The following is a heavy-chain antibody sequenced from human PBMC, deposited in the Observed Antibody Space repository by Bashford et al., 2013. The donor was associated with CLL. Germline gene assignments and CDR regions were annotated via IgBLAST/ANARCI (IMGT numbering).Heavy chain of an antibody. V-gene: IGHV4-39*01. CDR2: VYYSGST. Sequence: SETLSLTCTVSGYSVTTPFTFWAWIRQSPGKGLEWIGTVYYSGSTYYNPSLKSRVTISLDTSKNQFSVNLESVTAADTALYYCARHRPYRGNYFMFDSWGRGNPGHRLL. J-gene: IGHJ4*02. D-gene: IGHD1-26*01. CDR3: ARHRPYRGNYFMFDS. CDR1: GYSVTTPFTF.